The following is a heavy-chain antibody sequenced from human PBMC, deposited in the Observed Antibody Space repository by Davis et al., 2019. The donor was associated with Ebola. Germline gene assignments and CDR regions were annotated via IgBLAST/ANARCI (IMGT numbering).Heavy chain of an antibody. CDR2: IFPGDSDI. D-gene: IGHD3-22*01. V-gene: IGHV5-51*01. J-gene: IGHJ4*02. Sequence: GESLKISCKGSGYSFSNYWIAWVRQIPGKGLGWMGIIFPGDSDIGYSPSFQGQVTISADESISSAYLQWSSLKASDTAMYYCARPSSGYEASFDYWGQGTLVTVSS. CDR1: GYSFSNYW. CDR3: ARPSSGYEASFDY.